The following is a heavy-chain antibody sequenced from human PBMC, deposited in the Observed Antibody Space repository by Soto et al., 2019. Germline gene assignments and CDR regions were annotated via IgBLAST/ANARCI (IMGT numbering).Heavy chain of an antibody. CDR3: ARPGYSYDAFDY. Sequence: ASVKVSCKASGYTFTSYDINWVRQATGQGLEWMGWMKPNSGNTGYAQKFQGRVTMTRNTSISTAYTELSSLRSEDTAVYYCARPGYSYDAFDYWGQGTLVTVSS. CDR2: MKPNSGNT. J-gene: IGHJ4*02. V-gene: IGHV1-8*01. CDR1: GYTFTSYD. D-gene: IGHD5-18*01.